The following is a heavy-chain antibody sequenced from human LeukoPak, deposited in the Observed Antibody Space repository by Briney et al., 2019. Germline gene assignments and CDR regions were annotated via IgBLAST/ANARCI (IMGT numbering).Heavy chain of an antibody. D-gene: IGHD2-21*02. Sequence: PSETLSLTCTVSGGSISSYYWSWIRQPPGKGLEWIGYIYYSGSTNYNPSLKSQVTISVDTSKNQFSLKLGSVTAADTAVYYCARSPDCGGDCTWFDPWGQGTLVTVSS. J-gene: IGHJ5*02. CDR3: ARSPDCGGDCTWFDP. V-gene: IGHV4-59*08. CDR1: GGSISSYY. CDR2: IYYSGST.